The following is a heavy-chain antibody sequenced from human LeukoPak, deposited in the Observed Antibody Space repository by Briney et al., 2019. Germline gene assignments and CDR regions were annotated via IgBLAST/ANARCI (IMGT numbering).Heavy chain of an antibody. D-gene: IGHD1-26*01. J-gene: IGHJ5*02. CDR1: GYTFTNYF. CDR2: INPSGGST. V-gene: IGHV1-46*01. CDR3: ARGGVGATTYVWFDP. Sequence: ASVKVSCKASGYTFTNYFIHWVRQAPGQGLECMGIINPSGGSTSYAQKFQGRVTMTRDMSTSTVYMELSSLRSEDTAVYYCARGGVGATTYVWFDPWGQGTLVTVSS.